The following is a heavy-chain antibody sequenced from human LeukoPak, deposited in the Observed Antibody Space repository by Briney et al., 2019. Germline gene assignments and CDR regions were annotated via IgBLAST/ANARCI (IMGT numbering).Heavy chain of an antibody. CDR3: AKDINYLGNALDI. CDR2: ISNDGNNQ. J-gene: IGHJ3*02. V-gene: IGHV3-30*04. Sequence: GGSLRLSCAASGFTFSSYAVNWVRQAPGKGLEWVAVISNDGNNQYYADSVKGRFTISRDNSKNTLYMQMNSLRAEDTAVYYCAKDINYLGNALDIWGQGTMVTVSS. D-gene: IGHD3-16*01. CDR1: GFTFSSYA.